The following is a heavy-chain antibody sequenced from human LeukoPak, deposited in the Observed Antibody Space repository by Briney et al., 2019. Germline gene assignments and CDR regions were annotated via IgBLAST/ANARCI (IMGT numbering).Heavy chain of an antibody. CDR3: ARDPPSRGTRYFDY. CDR1: GFPFSRYS. CDR2: ITSSSSNK. J-gene: IGHJ4*02. V-gene: IGHV3-21*01. Sequence: PGGSLRLSCAASGFPFSRYSMNWVRQAPGEGPEWVSSITSSSSNKDYVDSVKGRFTVSRDNAKNSLYLQVDSLRVEDTAVYYCARDPPSRGTRYFDYWGQGILVTVSS. D-gene: IGHD3-16*01.